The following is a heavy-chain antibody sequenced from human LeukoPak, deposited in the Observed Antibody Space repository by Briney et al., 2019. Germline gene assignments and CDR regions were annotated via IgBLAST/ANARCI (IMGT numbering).Heavy chain of an antibody. CDR2: INLSGRTT. V-gene: IGHV3-48*03. CDR1: GLPFKKYE. CDR3: VREAGSGWSKRFFDY. D-gene: IGHD6-19*01. J-gene: IGHJ4*02. Sequence: GALGLSFSGSGLPFKKYEMDLGPPAPGEGLGWISYINLSGRTTYYADSVKGRFTISRDNAKNSLYLQMDSLRADDTAVYYCVREAGSGWSKRFFDYWGQGTLVTVSS.